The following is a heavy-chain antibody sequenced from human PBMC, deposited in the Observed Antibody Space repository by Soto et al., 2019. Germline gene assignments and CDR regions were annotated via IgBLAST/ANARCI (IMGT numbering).Heavy chain of an antibody. CDR2: ISSSSSYI. J-gene: IGHJ4*02. CDR3: ARLRKNDYIWGSYRLLEEPFDY. CDR1: GFTFSSYS. Sequence: GGSLRLSCAASGFTFSSYSMNWVRQAPGKGLEWVSSISSSSSYIYYADSVKGRLTISRDNAKNSLYLQMNSLRAEDTAVYYCARLRKNDYIWGSYRLLEEPFDYWGQGTLVTVSS. V-gene: IGHV3-21*01. D-gene: IGHD3-16*02.